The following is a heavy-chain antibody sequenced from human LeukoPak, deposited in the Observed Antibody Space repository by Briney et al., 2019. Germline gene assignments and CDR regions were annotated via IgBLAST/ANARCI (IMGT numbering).Heavy chain of an antibody. CDR3: ARVSDNDAFDI. CDR1: GGTFSSYA. J-gene: IGHJ3*02. CDR2: IIPILGIA. V-gene: IGHV1-69*04. Sequence: SVKVSCKASGGTFSSYAISWVRQAPGQGLEWMGRIIPILGIANYAQKFQGRVTITADKSTSTAYMELSSLRSDDTAVYYCARVSDNDAFDIWGQGTMVTVSS. D-gene: IGHD1-1*01.